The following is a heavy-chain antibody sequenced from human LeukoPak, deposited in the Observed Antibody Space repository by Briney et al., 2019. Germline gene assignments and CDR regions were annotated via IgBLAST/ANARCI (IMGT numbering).Heavy chain of an antibody. CDR2: IYYSGST. J-gene: IGHJ6*02. Sequence: SETLTLTYTVSGGSISSYYWSWIRQPPGKGLEWIGYIYYSGSTNYNPSLKSRVTISVDTSKNQFSLKLSSVTAADTAVYYCARHGAGYSYGYSDVWGQGTTVTVSS. CDR3: ARHGAGYSYGYSDV. V-gene: IGHV4-59*08. D-gene: IGHD5-18*01. CDR1: GGSISSYY.